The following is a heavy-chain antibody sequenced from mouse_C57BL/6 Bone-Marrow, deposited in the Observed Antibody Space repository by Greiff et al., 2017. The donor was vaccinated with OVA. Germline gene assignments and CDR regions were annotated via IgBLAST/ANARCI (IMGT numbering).Heavy chain of an antibody. V-gene: IGHV5-4*03. D-gene: IGHD2-4*01. CDR3: ARGDDYDVSAWFAD. CDR1: GFTFSSYA. CDR2: ISAGGSYT. J-gene: IGHJ3*01. Sequence: EVKLVESGGGLVKPGGSLKLSCAASGFTFSSYAMSWVRQTPEKRLEWVATISAGGSYTYYPDNVKGRFTISRDNAKNNLYLQMSHLKSEDTAMYYCARGDDYDVSAWFADWGQGTLVTVSA.